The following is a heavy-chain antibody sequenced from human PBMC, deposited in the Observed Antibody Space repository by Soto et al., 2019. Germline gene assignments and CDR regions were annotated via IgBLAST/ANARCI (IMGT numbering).Heavy chain of an antibody. V-gene: IGHV1-18*04. J-gene: IGHJ3*02. Sequence: ASVKVSCKASGYTFTSYGIRWVRQAPGQGLERMGWISAYNGNTHYAQKLQGRVTMTTDTSTRTAYMELRSLRPDDTAVYYFAQYYDDSSGYPDDAFDIWGQGTMVTVSS. CDR3: AQYYDDSSGYPDDAFDI. CDR1: GYTFTSYG. D-gene: IGHD3-22*01. CDR2: ISAYNGNT.